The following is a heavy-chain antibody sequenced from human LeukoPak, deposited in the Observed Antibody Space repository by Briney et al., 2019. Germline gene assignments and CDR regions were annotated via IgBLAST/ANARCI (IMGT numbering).Heavy chain of an antibody. V-gene: IGHV3-21*01. Sequence: GGSLRLSCAASGFTFSSYSMNWVRQAPGKGLEWVSSISSSSSYIYYADSAKGRFTISRDNAKNSLYLQMNSLRAEDTAVYYCARYGDSGGYHYYYYYGMDVWGQGTTVTVSS. D-gene: IGHD2-15*01. J-gene: IGHJ6*02. CDR1: GFTFSSYS. CDR2: ISSSSSYI. CDR3: ARYGDSGGYHYYYYYGMDV.